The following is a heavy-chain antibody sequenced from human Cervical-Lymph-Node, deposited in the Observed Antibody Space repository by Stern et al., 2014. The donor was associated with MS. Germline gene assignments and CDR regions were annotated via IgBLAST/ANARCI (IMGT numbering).Heavy chain of an antibody. V-gene: IGHV2-5*02. Sequence: ESGPTLVIPTQTLSLTCTFSGFSLTLTGQAVAWIRQPPGNALEWLGLIYWDDDKVYSPSLKNRIALTKDTSKHQVVFTMTNMDPMDTATYYCARRGSPNHGGYYFDYWGQGILVTVSS. J-gene: IGHJ4*02. CDR3: ARRGSPNHGGYYFDY. D-gene: IGHD2-8*01. CDR2: IYWDDDK. CDR1: GFSLTLTGQA.